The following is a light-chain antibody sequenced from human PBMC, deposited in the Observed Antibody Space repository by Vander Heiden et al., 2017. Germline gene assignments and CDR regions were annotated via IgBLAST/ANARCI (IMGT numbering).Light chain of an antibody. V-gene: IGLV3-25*03. Sequence: SSELPQPPSVSVSPGQTARITCSGDALPKQYAFWYQQKPGQAPVLVMYKDSERPSGIPDRFSGSSSGTTVTLTISGVQAEDEADYYCQSADSSGADVVFDGGTKLTVL. J-gene: IGLJ2*01. CDR1: ALPKQY. CDR3: QSADSSGADVV. CDR2: KDS.